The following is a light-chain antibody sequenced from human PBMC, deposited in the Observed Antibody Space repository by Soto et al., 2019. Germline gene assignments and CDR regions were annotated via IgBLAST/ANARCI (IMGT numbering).Light chain of an antibody. Sequence: IVMTQSPGTLSVSPGERATLACRASQNIGNKVGRYQQKPGQAPRLLFYGAFNRASGIPDRFSGSGSGTEFTLTISSLKPDDFATYYCQHYNEYSRAFGQGTTGDIK. CDR3: QHYNEYSRA. CDR2: GAF. V-gene: IGKV3D-15*01. J-gene: IGKJ1*01. CDR1: QNIGNK.